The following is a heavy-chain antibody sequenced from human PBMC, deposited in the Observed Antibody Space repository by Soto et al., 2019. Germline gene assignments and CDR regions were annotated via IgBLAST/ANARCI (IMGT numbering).Heavy chain of an antibody. CDR1: GYSFTSYW. CDR2: IYPGDSDT. CDR3: ARSPPPQYCSSTSCLVGDYYYGMDV. J-gene: IGHJ6*02. Sequence: GESLKISCKGSGYSFTSYWIGWVRQMPGKGLEWMGIIYPGDSDTRYSPSFQGQVTISADKSISTAYLQWSSLKASDTAMYYCARSPPPQYCSSTSCLVGDYYYGMDVWGQGTTVTVSS. V-gene: IGHV5-51*01. D-gene: IGHD2-2*01.